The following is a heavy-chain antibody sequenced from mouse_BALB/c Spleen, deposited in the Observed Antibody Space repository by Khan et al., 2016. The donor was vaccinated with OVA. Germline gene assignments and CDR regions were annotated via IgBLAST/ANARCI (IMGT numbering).Heavy chain of an antibody. J-gene: IGHJ3*01. CDR3: ARGTFDY. V-gene: IGHV1-34*01. D-gene: IGHD3-3*01. CDR2: IDPFNGGN. CDR1: GYSFTTYY. Sequence: VQLQQSGPELMKPGASVKISCKASGYSFTTYYMHWVKPSQGKSLEWMGYIDPFNGGNDYNQKFRGKATMTVDKSSSTAYMQRSSLTSEDSAVDYCARGTFDYGGQGTLVTVSA.